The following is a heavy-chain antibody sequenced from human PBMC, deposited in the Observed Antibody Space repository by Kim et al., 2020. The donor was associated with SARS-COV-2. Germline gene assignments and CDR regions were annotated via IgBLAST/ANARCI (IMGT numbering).Heavy chain of an antibody. D-gene: IGHD6-6*01. CDR1: GGSFSGYY. CDR2: INHSGST. CDR3: VSSTNYYYYYYGMDV. J-gene: IGHJ6*02. Sequence: SETLSLTCAVYGGSFSGYYWSWIRQPPGKGLEWIGEINHSGSTNYNPSLKSRVTISVDTSKNQFSLKLSSVTAADTAVYYCVSSTNYYYYYYGMDVWGQGTTVTVSS. V-gene: IGHV4-34*01.